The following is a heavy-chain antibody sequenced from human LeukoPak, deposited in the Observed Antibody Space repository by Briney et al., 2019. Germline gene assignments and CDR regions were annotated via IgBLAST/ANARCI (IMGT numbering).Heavy chain of an antibody. CDR1: GYSFTSYW. CDR3: ARSAITMIALNWFDP. V-gene: IGHV5-51*01. CDR2: IYPGNSGT. Sequence: GESLKISCKGSGYSFTSYWSGWVRQMPGKGLEWMGIIYPGNSGTRYSPSFQSQVTISADKSISTAYLQWSSLKASDTAMYYCARSAITMIALNWFDPWGQGTLVTVSS. J-gene: IGHJ5*02. D-gene: IGHD3-22*01.